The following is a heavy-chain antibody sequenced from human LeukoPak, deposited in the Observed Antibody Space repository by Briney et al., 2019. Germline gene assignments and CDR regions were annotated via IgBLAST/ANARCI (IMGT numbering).Heavy chain of an antibody. CDR2: IYYSGST. D-gene: IGHD6-19*01. CDR1: SGSVSSGSYY. CDR3: ARGEYSSGWYFRFDY. V-gene: IGHV4-61*01. Sequence: SETLSLTCTVSSGSVSSGSYYWSWIRQPPGKGLEWIGYIYYSGSTNYNPSLKSRVTISVDTSKNQFSLKLSSVTAADTAVYYCARGEYSSGWYFRFDYWGQGTLVTVSS. J-gene: IGHJ4*02.